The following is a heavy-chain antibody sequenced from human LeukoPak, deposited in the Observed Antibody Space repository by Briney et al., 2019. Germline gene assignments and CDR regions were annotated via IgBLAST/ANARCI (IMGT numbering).Heavy chain of an antibody. CDR1: GFTVSSNY. Sequence: GGSLRLSCAASGFTVSSNYMSWVRQAPVKGLEWVSVIYSGGSTYYADSVKGRFTISRDNSKNTLYLQMNSLRAEDTAVYYCAKGQLRRPFDPWGQGTLVTVSS. CDR3: AKGQLRRPFDP. J-gene: IGHJ5*02. D-gene: IGHD1-1*01. CDR2: IYSGGST. V-gene: IGHV3-53*01.